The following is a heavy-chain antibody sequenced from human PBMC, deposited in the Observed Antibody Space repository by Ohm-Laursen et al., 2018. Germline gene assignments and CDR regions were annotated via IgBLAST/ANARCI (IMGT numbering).Heavy chain of an antibody. CDR3: ARGYYDFWSGYYMGDAFDI. CDR2: MYYSGST. CDR1: GGSISSYY. D-gene: IGHD3-3*01. J-gene: IGHJ3*02. V-gene: IGHV4-59*01. Sequence: TLSLTCTVSGGSISSYYWSWIRQPPGKGLEWIGYMYYSGSTNSNPSLKSRVTISVDTSKNQFSLKLSSVTAADTAVYYCARGYYDFWSGYYMGDAFDIWGQGTMVTVSS.